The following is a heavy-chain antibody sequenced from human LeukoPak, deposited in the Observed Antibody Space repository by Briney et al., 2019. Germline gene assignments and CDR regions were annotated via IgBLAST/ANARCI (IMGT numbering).Heavy chain of an antibody. CDR1: GGSISSYY. V-gene: IGHV4-59*01. D-gene: IGHD6-13*01. CDR3: ARSRVAAGNFDY. CDR2: IYYSGST. Sequence: SETLSLTCTVSGGSISSYYWSWIRQPPGKGREWIGYIYYSGSTNYNPSLKSRVTISVDTSKNQFSLKLSSVTAADTAVYYCARSRVAAGNFDYWGQGTLVTVSS. J-gene: IGHJ4*02.